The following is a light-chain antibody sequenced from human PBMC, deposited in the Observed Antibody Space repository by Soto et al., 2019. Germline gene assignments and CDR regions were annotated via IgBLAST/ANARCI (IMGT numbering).Light chain of an antibody. CDR2: DVN. CDR1: SSDVGGYDY. V-gene: IGLV2-14*01. Sequence: QSVLTQPASVSGSPGQSITISCTGTSSDVGGYDYVSWYQQLPGKAPKLMIYDVNNRPSGVSNRFSGSKSGNTASLTISGLQAEDGADYYCSSYTGTSTFVFGGGTKVTVL. CDR3: SSYTGTSTFV. J-gene: IGLJ1*01.